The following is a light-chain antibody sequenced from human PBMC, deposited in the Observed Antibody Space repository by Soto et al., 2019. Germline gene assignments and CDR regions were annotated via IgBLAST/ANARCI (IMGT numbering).Light chain of an antibody. V-gene: IGKV3-20*01. J-gene: IGKJ2*01. Sequence: EIVLTQSPGTLSLSPEQRVTLSCRASQSVSSNYLAWYQQKPGQAPRLLIYGASIRATGVPDRFSGTGSGTDFTLTISRLAPEDFAVYYCHHYGGSLYTFGQGTKLEIK. CDR2: GAS. CDR3: HHYGGSLYT. CDR1: QSVSSNY.